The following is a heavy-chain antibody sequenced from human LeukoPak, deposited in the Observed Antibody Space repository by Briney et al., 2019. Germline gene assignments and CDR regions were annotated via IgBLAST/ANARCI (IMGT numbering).Heavy chain of an antibody. CDR1: GGSFSGYY. CDR2: INHSGST. J-gene: IGHJ4*02. Sequence: SETLSLTCAVYGGSFSGYYWSWIRQPPGKGLEWIGEINHSGSTNYNPSLKSRVTISVDTSKNQLSLKLRSVTAADTAVYYCARSPKDWLLEEAYCFDYWGQGTLVTVSS. D-gene: IGHD3/OR15-3a*01. V-gene: IGHV4-34*01. CDR3: ARSPKDWLLEEAYCFDY.